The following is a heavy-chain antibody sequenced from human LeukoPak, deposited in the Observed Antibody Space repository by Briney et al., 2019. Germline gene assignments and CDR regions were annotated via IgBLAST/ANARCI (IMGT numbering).Heavy chain of an antibody. Sequence: SETLSLTCTVFGGSISSYYWSWIRQPPGKGLEWIGHFHFSGSINYNPSLKSRVTISVDTSKNQFSLKLSSVTAADTAVYYCASFKEVFGVVIKDVWGKGTTVTVSS. CDR2: FHFSGSI. D-gene: IGHD3-3*01. CDR1: GGSISSYY. J-gene: IGHJ6*04. CDR3: ASFKEVFGVVIKDV. V-gene: IGHV4-59*12.